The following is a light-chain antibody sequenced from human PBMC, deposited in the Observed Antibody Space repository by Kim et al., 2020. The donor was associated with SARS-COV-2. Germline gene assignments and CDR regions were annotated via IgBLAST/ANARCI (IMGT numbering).Light chain of an antibody. CDR2: RAS. CDR3: QQYDRSPQT. V-gene: IGKV3-20*01. CDR1: QSVSRSY. Sequence: EIVLTQSPGTLSLSPGERATLSCRASQSVSRSYLAWYQQKPGQAPRLLIYRASSRDTGIPDRFSGSGSGTDFTLTISRLEPDDFAVYYCQQYDRSPQTFGQGTKVDIK. J-gene: IGKJ1*01.